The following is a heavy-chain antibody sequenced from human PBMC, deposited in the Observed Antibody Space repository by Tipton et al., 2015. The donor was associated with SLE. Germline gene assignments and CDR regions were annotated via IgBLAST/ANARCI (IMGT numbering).Heavy chain of an antibody. CDR1: GFTFSDYY. D-gene: IGHD1-26*01. CDR2: IGIGAHTI. V-gene: IGHV3-11*01. Sequence: QLVQSGGGLVQPGRSLRLSCAASGFTFSDYYMNWIRQAPGKGLEWIAYIGIGAHTIYYADSVKGRFTISRDDTNSSMFLQMNSLRAEDTAIYYCARDPGVWEFDYWGQGTLVTVSS. J-gene: IGHJ4*02. CDR3: ARDPGVWEFDY.